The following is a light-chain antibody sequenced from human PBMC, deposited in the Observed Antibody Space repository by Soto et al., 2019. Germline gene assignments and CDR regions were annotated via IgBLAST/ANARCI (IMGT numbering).Light chain of an antibody. CDR1: SSNIGNNY. Sequence: QSALTQPPSVSAAPGQKVTISCSGSSSNIGNNYVSWYQQLPGTAPKLLIYDNNKRPSGIPDRFSGSKSGTSATLGITGLQTGDEADYYCGTWDFSLSVWVFGGGTKVTVL. J-gene: IGLJ3*02. CDR2: DNN. V-gene: IGLV1-51*01. CDR3: GTWDFSLSVWV.